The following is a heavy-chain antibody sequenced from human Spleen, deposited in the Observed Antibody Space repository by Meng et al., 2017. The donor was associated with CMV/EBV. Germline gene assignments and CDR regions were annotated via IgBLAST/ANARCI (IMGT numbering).Heavy chain of an antibody. D-gene: IGHD3-22*01. Sequence: GQLVQSGAEVKQPGASVKVSCKASGYTFTGYYMHWVRQAPGQGLEWMGIINPSGGSTSYAQKFQGRVTMTEDTSTDTAYMELSSLRSEDMAVYYCATDMLVVAWGQGTLVTVPS. CDR3: ATDMLVVA. CDR2: INPSGGST. CDR1: GYTFTGYY. V-gene: IGHV1-46*01. J-gene: IGHJ5*02.